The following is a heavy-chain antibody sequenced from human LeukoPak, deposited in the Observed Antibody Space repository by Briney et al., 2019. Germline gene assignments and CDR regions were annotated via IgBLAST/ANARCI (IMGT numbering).Heavy chain of an antibody. J-gene: IGHJ6*03. CDR3: AAYVWGSYRYYYYYYMDV. V-gene: IGHV1-69*05. CDR1: GGTFTSYA. CDR2: IIPIFGTA. Sequence: GASVKVSCKASGGTFTSYAISWARQAPGQGLEWMGGIIPIFGTANYAQKFQGRVTITTDESTSTAYMELSSLRSEDTAVYYCAAYVWGSYRYYYYYYMDVWGKGTTVTVSS. D-gene: IGHD3-16*02.